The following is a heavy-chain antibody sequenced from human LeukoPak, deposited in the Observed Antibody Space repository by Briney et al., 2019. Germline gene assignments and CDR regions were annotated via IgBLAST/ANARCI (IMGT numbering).Heavy chain of an antibody. J-gene: IGHJ4*02. D-gene: IGHD3-10*01. CDR2: ISNSGGAT. CDR1: GFTFSNAW. Sequence: GGSLRLSCAASGFTFSNAWMSWVRQAPGKGLEWVSTISNSGGATYYGDSVKGRFTISRDNSKDTLYLQMNSLRAEDTAIYYCAKVTYGSGTYGAFDYWGQGTLVTVSS. CDR3: AKVTYGSGTYGAFDY. V-gene: IGHV3-23*01.